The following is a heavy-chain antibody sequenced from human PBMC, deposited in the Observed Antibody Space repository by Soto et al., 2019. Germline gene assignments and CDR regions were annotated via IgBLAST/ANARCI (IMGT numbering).Heavy chain of an antibody. CDR2: INAGNGNT. CDR1: GYTFTSYS. J-gene: IGHJ4*02. D-gene: IGHD6-19*01. V-gene: IGHV1-3*01. Sequence: ASVKVSCKASGYTFTSYSMHWVRQAPGQRLEWMGWINAGNGNTKYSQKFQGRVTITRDTSASTAYMELSSLRSEDTAVYYCARDKRVAGTGVTIDYWGQGTLVTV. CDR3: ARDKRVAGTGVTIDY.